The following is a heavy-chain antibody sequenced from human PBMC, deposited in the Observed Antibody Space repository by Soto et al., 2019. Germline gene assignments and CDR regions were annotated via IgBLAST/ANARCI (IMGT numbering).Heavy chain of an antibody. Sequence: EVQLLESGGGLVQPGGSLRLSCAASGFTFISYAMSWVRQAPGKGLEWVSVISGSGDSTYYADSVRGRFTISRDNSKNTLYLQMNSLRAEDTAVDYCAKDRDGAAAGPTKFYGMDVWGQGTTVTVSS. V-gene: IGHV3-23*01. CDR2: ISGSGDST. D-gene: IGHD6-13*01. CDR3: AKDRDGAAAGPTKFYGMDV. CDR1: GFTFISYA. J-gene: IGHJ6*02.